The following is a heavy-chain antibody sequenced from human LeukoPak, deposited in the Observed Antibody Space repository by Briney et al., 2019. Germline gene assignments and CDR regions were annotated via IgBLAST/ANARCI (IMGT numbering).Heavy chain of an antibody. J-gene: IGHJ4*02. Sequence: GASVKVSCKASGYTFTGYYMHWVRQAPGQGLEWMGWINPNSGGTNYAQKFQGRVTMTRDTSISTAYMELSRLRSDDTAVYNCASFGTAMVTEPFDYWGQGTLVTVSS. CDR2: INPNSGGT. D-gene: IGHD5-18*01. CDR3: ASFGTAMVTEPFDY. CDR1: GYTFTGYY. V-gene: IGHV1-2*02.